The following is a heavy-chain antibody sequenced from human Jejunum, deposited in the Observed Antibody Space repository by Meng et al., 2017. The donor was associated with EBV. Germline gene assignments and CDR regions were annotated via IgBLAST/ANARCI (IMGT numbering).Heavy chain of an antibody. J-gene: IGHJ5*02. CDR2: INHGDRT. Sequence: VQLEQLGAGLLKPSETLSLTCVVNGGSFSGYYWTWIRQPPGKGLEWIGEINHGDRTNYNPSLKSRVTVSVDTSKNQFSLRLTSVTDADTAVYYCARVAYDEAFAGWFDPWGQGTLVTVSS. V-gene: IGHV4-34*01. D-gene: IGHD5-12*01. CDR1: GGSFSGYY. CDR3: ARVAYDEAFAGWFDP.